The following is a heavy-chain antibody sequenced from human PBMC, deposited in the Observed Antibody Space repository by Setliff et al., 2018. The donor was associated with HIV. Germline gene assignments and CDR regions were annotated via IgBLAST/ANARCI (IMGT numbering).Heavy chain of an antibody. D-gene: IGHD5-12*01. V-gene: IGHV4-59*02. J-gene: IGHJ4*02. CDR3: ARGHEWLRI. CDR2: INYNGNT. CDR1: GDSVRNYY. Sequence: PSETLSLTCTDSGDSVRNYYWSWIRQPPERGLDYIGYINYNGNTNYNPSLKSRVTMSVDTSKNQISLKLRSVTAADTAVYYCARGHEWLRIWGQGMLVTVSS.